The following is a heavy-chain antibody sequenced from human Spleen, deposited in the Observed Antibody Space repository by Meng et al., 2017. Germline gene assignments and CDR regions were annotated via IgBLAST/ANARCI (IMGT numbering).Heavy chain of an antibody. CDR3: ARDRITMVRGVTSFNAYYYYGMDV. J-gene: IGHJ6*02. CDR2: INHSGST. CDR1: GGSFSDYY. Sequence: SETLSLTCVVSGGSFSDYYWSWIRQPPGKGLEWIGEINHSGSTNYNPSLESRVTISVDTSKNQFSLKLSSVTAADTAVYYCARDRITMVRGVTSFNAYYYYGMDVWGQGTTVTVSS. V-gene: IGHV4-34*01. D-gene: IGHD3-10*01.